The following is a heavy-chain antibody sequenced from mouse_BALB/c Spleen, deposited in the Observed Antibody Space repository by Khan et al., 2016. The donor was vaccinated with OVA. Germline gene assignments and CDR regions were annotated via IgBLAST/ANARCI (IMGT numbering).Heavy chain of an antibody. Sequence: EVQLQQSGTVLARPGASVKMSCKASGYTFTSYWMHWVKQRPGQGLEWIGDIYPGNTDTNYNQKFKGKATLTAVTSTSTAYMQLSSLTNEDSAIDYGKRGNWDDAWFAYWGQGTLVTVSA. D-gene: IGHD4-1*01. CDR1: GYTFTSYW. CDR3: KRGNWDDAWFAY. J-gene: IGHJ3*01. CDR2: IYPGNTDT. V-gene: IGHV1-5*01.